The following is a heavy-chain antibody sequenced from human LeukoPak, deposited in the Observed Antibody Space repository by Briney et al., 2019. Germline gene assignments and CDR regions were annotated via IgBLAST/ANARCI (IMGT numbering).Heavy chain of an antibody. D-gene: IGHD5-18*01. CDR1: GGTSSSYA. V-gene: IGHV1-69*13. CDR3: ATKRGYSYGSPH. J-gene: IGHJ4*02. Sequence: ASVKVSCKASGGTSSSYAISWVRQAPGQGLEWMGGIIPILGTANYAQKFQGRVTITADESTSTAYMELSSLRSGDTAVYYCATKRGYSYGSPHWGQGTLVTVSS. CDR2: IIPILGTA.